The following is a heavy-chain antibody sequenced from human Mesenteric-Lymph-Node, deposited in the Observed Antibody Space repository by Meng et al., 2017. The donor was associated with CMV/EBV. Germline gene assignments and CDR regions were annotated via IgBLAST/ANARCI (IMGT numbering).Heavy chain of an antibody. Sequence: GESLKISCAASGFTFSSYSMNWVRQAPGKGLEWVSSISSSSSYIYYADSVKGRFTISRDNAKNSLFLQMDGLRAEDTAVYYCARLYTTTYAHSFDIWGQGTMVTVSS. J-gene: IGHJ3*02. D-gene: IGHD2-2*02. CDR1: GFTFSSYS. CDR2: ISSSSSYI. V-gene: IGHV3-21*06. CDR3: ARLYTTTYAHSFDI.